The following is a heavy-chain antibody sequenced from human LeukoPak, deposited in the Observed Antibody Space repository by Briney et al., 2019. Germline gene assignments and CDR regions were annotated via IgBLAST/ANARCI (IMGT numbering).Heavy chain of an antibody. CDR1: GGSVSSGSYY. CDR3: ARDLGYCSGGSCYLDAFDI. J-gene: IGHJ3*02. CDR2: IYYSGST. Sequence: SETLSLTCTVSGGSVSSGSYYWSWIRQPPGKGLEWIGYIYYSGSTNYNPSPKSRVTISVDTSKNQFSLKLSSVTAADTAVYYCARDLGYCSGGSCYLDAFDIWGQGTVVTVSS. V-gene: IGHV4-61*01. D-gene: IGHD2-15*01.